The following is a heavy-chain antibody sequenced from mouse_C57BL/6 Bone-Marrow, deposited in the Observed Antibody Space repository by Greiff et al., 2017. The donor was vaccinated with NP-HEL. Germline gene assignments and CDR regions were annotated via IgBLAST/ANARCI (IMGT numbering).Heavy chain of an antibody. CDR2: IYPGDGDT. CDR3: ASWRIYYYGNYAMDY. D-gene: IGHD1-1*01. CDR1: GYAFSSSW. V-gene: IGHV1-82*01. Sequence: QVQLQQSGPELVKPGASVKISCKASGYAFSSSWMNWVKQRPGKGLEWIGRIYPGDGDTNYNGKFKGKATLTADKSSSTAYMQLSSLTSEDSAVYFCASWRIYYYGNYAMDYWGQETSVTVSS. J-gene: IGHJ4*01.